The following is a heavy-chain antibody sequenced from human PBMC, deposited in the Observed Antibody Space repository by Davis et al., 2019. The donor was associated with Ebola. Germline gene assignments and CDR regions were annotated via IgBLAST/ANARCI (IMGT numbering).Heavy chain of an antibody. CDR1: GYTFTSYD. V-gene: IGHV1-8*01. CDR2: MNPNSGNT. D-gene: IGHD6-13*01. Sequence: ASVKVSCKASGYTFTSYDINWVRQATGQGLEWMGWMNPNSGNTGYAQKFQGRVTMTRDTSTSTVYMELRSLRSDDTAVYYCASAVAAAGTREYYYGMDVWGQGTTVTVSS. J-gene: IGHJ6*02. CDR3: ASAVAAAGTREYYYGMDV.